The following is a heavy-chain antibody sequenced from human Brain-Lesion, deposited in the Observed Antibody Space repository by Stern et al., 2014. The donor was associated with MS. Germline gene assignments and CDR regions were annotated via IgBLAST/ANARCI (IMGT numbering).Heavy chain of an antibody. V-gene: IGHV4-61*02. CDR1: GGSISSGGYY. J-gene: IGHJ6*02. CDR3: ARGRVVPGFQYYATDV. D-gene: IGHD2-2*01. Sequence: VQLVESGPGLVKPSQTLSLSCTVSGGSISSGGYYWSWIRQPAGKGLEWIGRIFNRGSTSYNPSHKSGVTISIATSKTQFSLRLNSMTAADTAVYYCARGRVVPGFQYYATDVWGQGTTVIVSS. CDR2: IFNRGST.